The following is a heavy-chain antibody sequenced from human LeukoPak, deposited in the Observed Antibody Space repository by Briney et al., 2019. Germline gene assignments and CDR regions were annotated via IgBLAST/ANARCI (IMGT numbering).Heavy chain of an antibody. Sequence: ASVKVSCKTSGCTFTNYYMHWVRPPAGQGLDWMGWMNPKSGYTNYPQKFQGRVTMTRDTSLSTAYVELSRLTSGDTAVYYCVPSDSTNFHFDYWGQGTLVTVSS. J-gene: IGHJ4*02. CDR1: GCTFTNYY. CDR3: VPSDSTNFHFDY. V-gene: IGHV1-2*02. CDR2: MNPKSGYT. D-gene: IGHD2-21*02.